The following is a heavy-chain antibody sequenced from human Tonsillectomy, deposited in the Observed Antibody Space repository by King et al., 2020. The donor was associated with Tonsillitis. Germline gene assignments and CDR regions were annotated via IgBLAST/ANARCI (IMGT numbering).Heavy chain of an antibody. Sequence: VQLVESGGGLVKPGGSLRLSCAASGFKFRDSWMSWVRQAPGKGFEWLGHIKSKSDGGAKVYAAPVNGRFAISRDDSKNTLYLQMNSLKTEDTGVYYCTTEPRVWGQGTLVTVS. V-gene: IGHV3-15*01. CDR3: TTEPRV. CDR1: GFKFRDSW. J-gene: IGHJ4*02. CDR2: IKSKSDGGAK.